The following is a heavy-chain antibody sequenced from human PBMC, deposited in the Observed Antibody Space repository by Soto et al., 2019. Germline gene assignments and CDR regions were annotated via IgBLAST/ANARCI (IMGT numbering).Heavy chain of an antibody. D-gene: IGHD2-15*01. CDR1: GGSISSGGYY. CDR2: IYYSGST. J-gene: IGHJ3*02. V-gene: IGHV4-31*03. Sequence: SETLSLTCTVSGGSISSGGYYWSWIRQHPGKGLEWIGYIYYSGSTYYNPSLKSRVTISVDTSKNQFSLKLSSVTAADTAVYYCARDGGYCSGGSCPLGAFDIWGQGTMVTVSS. CDR3: ARDGGYCSGGSCPLGAFDI.